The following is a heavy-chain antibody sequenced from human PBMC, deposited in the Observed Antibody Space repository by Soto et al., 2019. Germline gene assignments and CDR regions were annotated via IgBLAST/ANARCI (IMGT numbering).Heavy chain of an antibody. V-gene: IGHV3-23*01. J-gene: IGHJ4*02. CDR2: ITDNGGST. CDR3: AKDRATKTAVDY. D-gene: IGHD2-8*01. CDR1: GFTFSRDG. Sequence: GSLRLSCAASGFTFSRDGMGWVRQAPGKGLEWVSLITDNGGSTHYADSVKGRFTISRDNTKNTLFLQMNSLRVEDTAVYYCAKDRATKTAVDYWGQGVLVTVSS.